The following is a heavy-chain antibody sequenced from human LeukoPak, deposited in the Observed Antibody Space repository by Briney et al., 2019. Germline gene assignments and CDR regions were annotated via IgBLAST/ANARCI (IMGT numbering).Heavy chain of an antibody. CDR2: TSGSGGST. V-gene: IGHV3-23*01. J-gene: IGHJ3*02. D-gene: IGHD6-13*01. CDR3: AKARSIAAAGTVPDAFDI. Sequence: GGSLRFSCAASGFTFRSYAMSWVRQAQGKGLEWVSATSGSGGSTYYADSVKGRFTISRDNSKNTLYLQMNSLRAEDTAVYYCAKARSIAAAGTVPDAFDIWGQGTMVTVSS. CDR1: GFTFRSYA.